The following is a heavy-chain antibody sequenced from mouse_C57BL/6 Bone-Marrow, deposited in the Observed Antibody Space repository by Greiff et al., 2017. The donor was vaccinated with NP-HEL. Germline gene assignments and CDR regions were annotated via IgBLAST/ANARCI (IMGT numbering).Heavy chain of an antibody. CDR3: ARQNYGTPWFAY. D-gene: IGHD1-1*01. J-gene: IGHJ3*01. Sequence: VQLVESGPELVKPGASVKISCKASGYAFSSSWMNWVKQRPGKGLEWIGRIYPGDGDTDYNGKFKGKATLTADKSSSTAYMQLSSLTSEDSAVYFCARQNYGTPWFAYGGQGTLVTVSA. CDR2: IYPGDGDT. V-gene: IGHV1-82*01. CDR1: GYAFSSSW.